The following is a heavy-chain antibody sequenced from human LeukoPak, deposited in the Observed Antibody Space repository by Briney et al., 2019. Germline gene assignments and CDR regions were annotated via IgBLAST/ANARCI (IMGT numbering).Heavy chain of an antibody. CDR3: ARVQTMVRGPPHYYYYGMDV. J-gene: IGHJ6*02. V-gene: IGHV1-46*01. CDR1: GYTFTSYY. CDR2: INPSGGST. D-gene: IGHD3-10*01. Sequence: ASVKVSCKASGYTFTSYYIHWVRQAPGQGLEWMGIINPSGGSTSYAQKFQGRVTMTRDTSTSTIYMELSSLRSEDTAVYYCARVQTMVRGPPHYYYYGMDVWGQGTTVTVSS.